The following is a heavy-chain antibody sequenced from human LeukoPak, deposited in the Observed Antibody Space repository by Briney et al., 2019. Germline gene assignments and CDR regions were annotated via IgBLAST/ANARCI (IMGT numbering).Heavy chain of an antibody. D-gene: IGHD1-26*01. V-gene: IGHV3-21*01. CDR2: ITSSGRYI. Sequence: AGGSLRLSCAASGFTFSDYSMNWVRRAPGKGLEWISSITSSGRYIYYADSVKGRFSISRDNAEKSLYLQMNSLRAEDTAVYYCARRGSQWEFSVDYWGQGTLVTVSS. J-gene: IGHJ4*02. CDR3: ARRGSQWEFSVDY. CDR1: GFTFSDYS.